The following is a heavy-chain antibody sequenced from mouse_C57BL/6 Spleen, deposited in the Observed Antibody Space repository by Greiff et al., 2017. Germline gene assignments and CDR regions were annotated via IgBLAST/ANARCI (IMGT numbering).Heavy chain of an antibody. V-gene: IGHV1-76*01. CDR3: ARREYGNYGAWFAD. CDR1: GYTFTDYY. CDR2: IYPGSGNT. J-gene: IGHJ3*01. Sequence: QVQLQQSGAELVRPGASVKLSCKASGYTFTDYYINWVKQRPGQGLEWIARIYPGSGNTYYNEKFKGKATLTAEKSSSTAYMQLSSLTSEDSAVYFCARREYGNYGAWFADWGQGTLVTVSA. D-gene: IGHD2-10*02.